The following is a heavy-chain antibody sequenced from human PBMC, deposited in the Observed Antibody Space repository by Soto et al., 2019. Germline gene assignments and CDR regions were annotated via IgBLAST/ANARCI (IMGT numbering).Heavy chain of an antibody. J-gene: IGHJ4*02. Sequence: GGSLRLSCAASGFTFSSYGMHWVRQAPGKGLEWVAVIWYDGSNKYYADSVKGRFTISRDNSKNTLYLQMNSLRAEDTAVYYCARDHDYYDSSGYYSSFDYWGQGTLVTVS. D-gene: IGHD3-22*01. V-gene: IGHV3-33*01. CDR1: GFTFSSYG. CDR3: ARDHDYYDSSGYYSSFDY. CDR2: IWYDGSNK.